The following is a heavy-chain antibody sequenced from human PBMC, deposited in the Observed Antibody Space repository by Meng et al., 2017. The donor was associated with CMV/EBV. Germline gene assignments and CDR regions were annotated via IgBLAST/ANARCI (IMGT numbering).Heavy chain of an antibody. J-gene: IGHJ4*02. Sequence: QGKLVQSGDGIKKPGASVKVSCKTSGFTFSDYHIHWVRQAPGEGLEWMGWVNSNNDATNYARKFQGRVSMTRDTSISTAHMELSRLMSDDTAVYYCVRSSGWSLFDYWGQGTLVTGSS. D-gene: IGHD6-19*01. CDR1: GFTFSDYH. CDR3: VRSSGWSLFDY. CDR2: VNSNNDAT. V-gene: IGHV1-2*02.